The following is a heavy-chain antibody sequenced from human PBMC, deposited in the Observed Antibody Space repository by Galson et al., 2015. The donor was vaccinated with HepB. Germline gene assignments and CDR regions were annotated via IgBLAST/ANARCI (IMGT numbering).Heavy chain of an antibody. CDR3: ARNAYSNYVDY. V-gene: IGHV3-11*03. CDR1: GFTFSDYH. CDR2: ISSSSSYT. J-gene: IGHJ4*02. Sequence: SLRLSCAASGFTFSDYHMSWIRQAPGKGLEWVSYISSSSSYTNYADSVKGRFTISRDNAKNSLYLQMNSLRAEDTAVYSCARNAYSNYVDYWGQGTLVTVSS. D-gene: IGHD4-11*01.